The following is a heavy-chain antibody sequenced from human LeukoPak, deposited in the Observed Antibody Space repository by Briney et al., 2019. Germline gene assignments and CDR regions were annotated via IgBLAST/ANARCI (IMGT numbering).Heavy chain of an antibody. CDR2: IYSNNST. D-gene: IGHD3-22*01. CDR3: ARGITLMIVAPAY. CDR1: GNYW. Sequence: GGSLRLSCAASGNYWMHWVRQAPGKGLEWVSVIYSNNSTYYADSVKGRFTISRDNSKNTVYLQMNSLRAEDTAVYYCARGITLMIVAPAYWGQGTLVTVSS. V-gene: IGHV3-53*01. J-gene: IGHJ4*02.